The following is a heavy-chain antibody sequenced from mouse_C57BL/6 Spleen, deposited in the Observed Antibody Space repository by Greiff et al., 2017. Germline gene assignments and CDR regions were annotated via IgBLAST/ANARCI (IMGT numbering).Heavy chain of an antibody. V-gene: IGHV1-50*01. J-gene: IGHJ3*01. CDR2: IDPSDSYT. D-gene: IGHD6-1*01. CDR1: GYTFTSCW. Sequence: QVQLQQPGAELVKPGASVKLSCKASGYTFTSCWMQWVKQRPGQGLVWIGEIDPSDSYTNYNQKFKGTASLTVDTSSSQVYMQVSSQASEDSAVYYCARGGSAAWFAYWGQGTLVTVSA. CDR3: ARGGSAAWFAY.